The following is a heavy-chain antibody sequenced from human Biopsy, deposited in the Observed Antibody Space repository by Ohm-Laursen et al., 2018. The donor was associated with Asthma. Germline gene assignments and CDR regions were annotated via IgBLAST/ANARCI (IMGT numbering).Heavy chain of an antibody. J-gene: IGHJ4*02. V-gene: IGHV1-69*13. D-gene: IGHD2-2*01. Sequence: ASVEASCKSLGGTFNTYVIGWVRQAPGQGLEWMGGINSVFGTTTYPQKFQDIVTITADDSTSTVYMELSSLRSEDTAVYYCARKAGSCISRTCYSLDFWGQGTLVTVSS. CDR2: INSVFGTT. CDR3: ARKAGSCISRTCYSLDF. CDR1: GGTFNTYV.